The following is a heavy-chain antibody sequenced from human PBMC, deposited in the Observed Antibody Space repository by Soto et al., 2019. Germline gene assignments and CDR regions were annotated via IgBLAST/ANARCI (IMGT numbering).Heavy chain of an antibody. CDR1: GGSISSYY. Sequence: SETLSLTCTVSGGSISSYYWSWIRQPPGKGLEWIGYIYYSGSTNYNPSLKSRVTISVDTSKSQFSLKLSSVTAADTAVYYCARGVHITMVRGVITFLDYWGQGTLVTVSS. V-gene: IGHV4-59*01. D-gene: IGHD3-10*01. J-gene: IGHJ4*02. CDR2: IYYSGST. CDR3: ARGVHITMVRGVITFLDY.